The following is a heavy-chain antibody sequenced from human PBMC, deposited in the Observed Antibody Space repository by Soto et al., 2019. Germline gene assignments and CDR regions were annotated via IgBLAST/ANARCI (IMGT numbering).Heavy chain of an antibody. Sequence: EVQLVESGGGLVQPGGSLRLSCAASGFTFSSYDMHWVRQATGKGLEWVSAIGTAGDTYYPGSVKGRFTISRENAKNSLYLQMNSLRAGDPAVYYCARKCMTTGAFDIWGQGTMVTVSS. D-gene: IGHD4-17*01. CDR2: IGTAGDT. CDR3: ARKCMTTGAFDI. V-gene: IGHV3-13*01. CDR1: GFTFSSYD. J-gene: IGHJ3*02.